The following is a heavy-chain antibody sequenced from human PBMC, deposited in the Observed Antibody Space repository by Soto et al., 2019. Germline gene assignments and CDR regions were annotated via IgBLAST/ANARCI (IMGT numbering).Heavy chain of an antibody. V-gene: IGHV3-30-3*01. Sequence: QVQLVESGGGVVQPGRSLRLSCAASGFTFSRYAMHWVRQAPGKGLEWVAVISYDGSNKYYADSVKGRFTISRDNSKNTLYLQMHSPRAEDTAVYYCAREDYEFWSGYYTLEYYYGKDVWRQGTTITVSS. J-gene: IGHJ6*02. D-gene: IGHD3-3*01. CDR3: AREDYEFWSGYYTLEYYYGKDV. CDR1: GFTFSRYA. CDR2: ISYDGSNK.